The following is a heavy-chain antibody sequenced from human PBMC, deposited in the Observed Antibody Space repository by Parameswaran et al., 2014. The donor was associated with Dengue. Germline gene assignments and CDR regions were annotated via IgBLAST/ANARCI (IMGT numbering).Heavy chain of an antibody. Sequence: SGPTLVKPTQTLTLTCTFSGFSLTASGVGVGWIRQPPGKALEWLALIYWDDDKRYSPSLKSRLTITKDTSKNQVVLTMTNMDPVDTATYYCAHSYYGGNYRNWFDPWGQGTLVTVSS. CDR2: IYWDDDK. J-gene: IGHJ5*02. CDR3: AHSYYGGNYRNWFDP. D-gene: IGHD1-26*01. V-gene: IGHV2-5*02. CDR1: GFSLTASGVG.